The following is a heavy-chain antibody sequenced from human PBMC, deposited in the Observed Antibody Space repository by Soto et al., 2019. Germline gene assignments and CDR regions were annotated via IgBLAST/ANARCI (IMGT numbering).Heavy chain of an antibody. CDR3: AKGGLGWFGERGYYFDY. CDR2: ISYDGSNK. J-gene: IGHJ4*02. CDR1: GFTFSSYG. Sequence: ESGGGVVQPGRSLRLSCAASGFTFSSYGMHWVRQAPGKGLEWVAVISYDGSNKYYADSVKGRFTISRDNSKNTLYLQMNSLRAEDTAVYYCAKGGLGWFGERGYYFDYWGQGTLVTVSS. V-gene: IGHV3-30*18. D-gene: IGHD3-10*01.